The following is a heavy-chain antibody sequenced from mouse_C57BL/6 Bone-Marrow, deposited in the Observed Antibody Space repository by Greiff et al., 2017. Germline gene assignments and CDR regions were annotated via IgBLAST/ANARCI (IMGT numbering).Heavy chain of an antibody. CDR1: GYTFTSYS. J-gene: IGHJ2*01. Sequence: QVQLKESGAELARPGASVKMSCKASGYTFTSYSMPWVKQRPGQGLEWIGYLNPSSGYTKYNQTFQDKATLTAAKSSSTTYMRLSSLTSDVSAVYYCARSALIDYWGQGTTLTVSS. CDR2: LNPSSGYT. CDR3: ARSALIDY. D-gene: IGHD1-2*01. V-gene: IGHV1-4*01.